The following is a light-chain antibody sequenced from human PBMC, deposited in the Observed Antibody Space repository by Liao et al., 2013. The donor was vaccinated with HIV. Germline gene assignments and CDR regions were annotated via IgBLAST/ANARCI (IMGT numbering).Light chain of an antibody. V-gene: IGLV3-21*01. J-gene: IGLJ1*01. CDR1: NIGDKS. CDR3: QAWDSSAAYV. Sequence: SYVLTQPPSVSVAPGKTVKITCGGNNIGDKSVHWYQQKPGQAPVLVIYYDGDRPSGIPERFSGFNSGSTATLTITRVEAGDEADYYCQAWDSSAAYVFGSGTKVTVL. CDR2: YDG.